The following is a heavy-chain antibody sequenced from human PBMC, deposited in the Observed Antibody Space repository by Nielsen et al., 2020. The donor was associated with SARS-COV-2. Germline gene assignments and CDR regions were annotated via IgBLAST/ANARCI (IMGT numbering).Heavy chain of an antibody. Sequence: ASVKVSCKASGYTFTSYGISWVRQAPGQGLEWMGWISAYNGNTNYAQKLQGRVTMTTDTSTSTAYMELRSLRSEDTAVYYCATDFAVITFGQGRYWGQGTLVTVSS. CDR1: GYTFTSYG. V-gene: IGHV1-18*01. CDR2: ISAYNGNT. CDR3: ATDFAVITFGQGRY. J-gene: IGHJ4*02. D-gene: IGHD3-16*01.